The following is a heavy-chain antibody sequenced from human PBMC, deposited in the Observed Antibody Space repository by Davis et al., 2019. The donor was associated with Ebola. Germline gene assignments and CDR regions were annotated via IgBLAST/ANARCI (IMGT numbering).Heavy chain of an antibody. CDR2: LSTDGSTT. Sequence: GESLKISCAASGFTFSSYWMHWVRQAPGKGLVWVSRLSTDGSTTNYADSVKGRFTISRDNAKNTVYLQMNSLRAEDTAVYYCAKHRLIFNDAFDIWGQGTVVTVSS. D-gene: IGHD2-8*01. CDR3: AKHRLIFNDAFDI. V-gene: IGHV3-74*01. CDR1: GFTFSSYW. J-gene: IGHJ3*02.